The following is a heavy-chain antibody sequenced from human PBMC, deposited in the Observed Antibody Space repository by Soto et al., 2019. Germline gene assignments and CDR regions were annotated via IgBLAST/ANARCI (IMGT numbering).Heavy chain of an antibody. CDR1: GFTFSSYA. J-gene: IGHJ4*02. Sequence: QVQLVESGGGVVQPGRSLRLSCAASGFTFSSYAMHWVRQAPGKGPEWVAVISYDGSNKYYADSVKGRFTISRDNSKNTLYLQMNSLRAEDTAVYYCASDTAFDYWGQGTLVTVSS. D-gene: IGHD2-21*02. CDR2: ISYDGSNK. V-gene: IGHV3-30-3*01. CDR3: ASDTAFDY.